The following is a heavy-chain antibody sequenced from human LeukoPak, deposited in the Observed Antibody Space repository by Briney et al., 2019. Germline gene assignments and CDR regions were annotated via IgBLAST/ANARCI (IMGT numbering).Heavy chain of an antibody. CDR1: GYSFTSYW. V-gene: IGHV5-51*01. CDR2: IYPGDSDT. D-gene: IGHD6-19*01. CDR3: ASRSSGWYDAFDI. J-gene: IGHJ3*02. Sequence: GESLKISCKGSGYSFTSYWIGWVRQMPAEGLEGLGIIYPGDSDTRYGPSFQGQVTISADKSISTAYLQWSSLKASDTAMYYCASRSSGWYDAFDIWGQGTMVTVSS.